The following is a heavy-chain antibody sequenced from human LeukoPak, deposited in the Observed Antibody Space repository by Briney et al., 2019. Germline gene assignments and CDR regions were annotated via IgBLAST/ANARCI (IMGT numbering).Heavy chain of an antibody. D-gene: IGHD4-17*01. J-gene: IGHJ3*02. CDR1: GFTFSSYS. V-gene: IGHV3-21*01. CDR3: ARAWRLRSAFDI. CDR2: ISSSSYI. Sequence: GGSLRLSCAASGFTFSSYSMNWVRQAPGKGLEWVSSISSSSYIYYADSVKGRFTISRDNAKNSLYLQMNSLRAEDTAVYYCARAWRLRSAFDIWGQGTMVTVSS.